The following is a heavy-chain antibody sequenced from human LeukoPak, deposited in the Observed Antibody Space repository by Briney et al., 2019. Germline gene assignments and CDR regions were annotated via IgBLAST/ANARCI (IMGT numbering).Heavy chain of an antibody. Sequence: GGSLRLSCAASGFTFSSYWMSWVRQAPGKGVEWVANIKQDGSEKYYVDSVKGRFTISRDNAKNSLYLQMNSLRAEDTAVYYCARESITMVRGAEEFDYWGQGTLVTVSS. V-gene: IGHV3-7*01. CDR3: ARESITMVRGAEEFDY. J-gene: IGHJ4*02. D-gene: IGHD3-10*01. CDR2: IKQDGSEK. CDR1: GFTFSSYW.